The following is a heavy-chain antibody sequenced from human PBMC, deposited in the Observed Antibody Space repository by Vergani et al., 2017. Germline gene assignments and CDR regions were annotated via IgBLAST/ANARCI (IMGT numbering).Heavy chain of an antibody. J-gene: IGHJ4*02. CDR3: ATSDAYYPFDY. Sequence: EVQLVESGGGLVQPGRSLRLSCAASGFTFDDYAMHWVPQAPGKGLEWVSGISWNSGSIGYADSVKGRFTISRDNAKNFLYLQMNSLRAEDTALYYCATSDAYYPFDYWGQGTLVTVSS. D-gene: IGHD3-16*01. CDR1: GFTFDDYA. V-gene: IGHV3-9*01. CDR2: ISWNSGSI.